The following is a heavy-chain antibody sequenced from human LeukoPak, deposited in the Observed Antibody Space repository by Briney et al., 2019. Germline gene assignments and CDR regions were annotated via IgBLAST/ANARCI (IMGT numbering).Heavy chain of an antibody. D-gene: IGHD6-6*01. CDR2: INPNSGGT. CDR3: ARATTPYSSSSAFDY. CDR1: GYTFTGYY. V-gene: IGHV1-2*02. Sequence: ASVKVSCKASGYTFTGYYMHWVRQAPGQGLEWMGWINPNSGGTNYAQKFQGRVTMTRDTSINTAYMELSRLRSDDTAVYYCARATTPYSSSSAFDYWGQGTLVTVSS. J-gene: IGHJ4*02.